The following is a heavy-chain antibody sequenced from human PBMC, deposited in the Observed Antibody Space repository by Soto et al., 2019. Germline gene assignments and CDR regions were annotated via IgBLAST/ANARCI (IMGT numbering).Heavy chain of an antibody. J-gene: IGHJ4*02. V-gene: IGHV3-66*01. D-gene: IGHD4-17*01. CDR2: IYSGGST. CDR1: GFTVSSNY. Sequence: GGSLRLSCAASGFTVSSNYMSWVRQAPGKGLEWVSVIYSGGSTYYADSVKGRFTISRDNSKNTLYLQMNSLRAEDTAVYYCARVSLYGDYRSLDYWGQGTLVTVSS. CDR3: ARVSLYGDYRSLDY.